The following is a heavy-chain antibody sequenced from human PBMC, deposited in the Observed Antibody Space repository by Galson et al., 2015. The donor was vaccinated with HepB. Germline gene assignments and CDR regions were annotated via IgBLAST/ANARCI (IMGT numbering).Heavy chain of an antibody. CDR2: IRTKTDGGTA. Sequence: SLRLSCAVSGLNFDTAWMSWVRQAPGKGLEWVGRIRTKTDGGTADYAAPVKGRFTVSRDDSKNTLYLQMKSLKIEDTALYFCTTDWTFYHGGSGSFTVYSIFDYWGQGTLVTVSS. CDR3: TTDWTFYHGGSGSFTVYSIFDY. V-gene: IGHV3-15*01. J-gene: IGHJ4*02. D-gene: IGHD3-22*01. CDR1: GLNFDTAW.